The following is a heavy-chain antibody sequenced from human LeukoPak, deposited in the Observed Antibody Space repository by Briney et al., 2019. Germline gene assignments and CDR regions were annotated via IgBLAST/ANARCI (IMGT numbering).Heavy chain of an antibody. CDR1: GYTFTSYA. J-gene: IGHJ5*02. Sequence: ASVKVSCKASGYTFTSYAMHWVRQAPGQRLEWMGWINAGNGNTKYSQKFQGRVTITRDTSASTAYMELSSLRSEDTAVYYCARDCSSTSCYVTGFDPWGQGTLVTVSS. CDR2: INAGNGNT. D-gene: IGHD2-2*01. CDR3: ARDCSSTSCYVTGFDP. V-gene: IGHV1-3*01.